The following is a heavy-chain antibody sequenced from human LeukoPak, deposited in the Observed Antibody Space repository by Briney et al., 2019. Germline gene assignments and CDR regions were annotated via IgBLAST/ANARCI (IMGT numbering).Heavy chain of an antibody. CDR2: ISGGGAVT. V-gene: IGHV3-23*01. Sequence: GGSLRLSCAASAASGFTFSTYAMSWVRLAPGKGLEWVSAISGGGAVTYYADSVKGRFTISRDNSKNTLYLQMNGLRAEDTAVYYCAKGGIVARRFDPWGQGTLVTVSS. J-gene: IGHJ5*02. CDR1: GFTFSTYA. CDR3: AKGGIVARRFDP. D-gene: IGHD5-12*01.